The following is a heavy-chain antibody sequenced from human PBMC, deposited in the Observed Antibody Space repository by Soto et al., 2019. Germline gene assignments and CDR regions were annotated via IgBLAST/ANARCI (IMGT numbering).Heavy chain of an antibody. CDR3: AKDRPNFYGSWNYYKAGGDY. CDR2: ITGSGGTT. J-gene: IGHJ4*02. CDR1: GFAFSNYA. V-gene: IGHV3-23*01. D-gene: IGHD3-10*01. Sequence: EVQLLDSGGGLVQPGGSLRLSCAASGFAFSNYAMSWVRQAPGKGPQWVASITGSGGTTYYEDCVKGRFTMSRDNSKNTLYLQMNSLRAEDTAVYYCAKDRPNFYGSWNYYKAGGDYWVEGTLVTVFS.